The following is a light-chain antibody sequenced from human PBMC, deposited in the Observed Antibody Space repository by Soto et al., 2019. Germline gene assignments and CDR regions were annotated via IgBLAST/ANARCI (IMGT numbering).Light chain of an antibody. Sequence: SALTQPASVSGSAGQSITISCTGTSSDGGGYNYVSWYQQHPGKAPKLMIYDVSNRPSGVSNRFSGSKSGNTASLTISGLQAEDEADYYCSSYTSSSTQVFGTGTKVTDL. J-gene: IGLJ1*01. CDR1: SSDGGGYNY. CDR3: SSYTSSSTQV. V-gene: IGLV2-14*01. CDR2: DVS.